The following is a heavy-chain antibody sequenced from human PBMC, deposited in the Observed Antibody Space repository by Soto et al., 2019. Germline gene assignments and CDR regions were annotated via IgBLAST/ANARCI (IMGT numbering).Heavy chain of an antibody. CDR2: IYHSGST. CDR3: ERGIYSKLLDP. J-gene: IGHJ5*02. Sequence: PSETLSLTCAVSGYSISSGYYWGWIRQPPGKGLEWIGSIYHSGSTYYNPSLKSRVTISVDTSKNQFSLKLSSVTAADTAVYYCERGIYSKLLDPWGQGTMVTVYS. V-gene: IGHV4-38-2*01. D-gene: IGHD4-4*01. CDR1: GYSISSGYY.